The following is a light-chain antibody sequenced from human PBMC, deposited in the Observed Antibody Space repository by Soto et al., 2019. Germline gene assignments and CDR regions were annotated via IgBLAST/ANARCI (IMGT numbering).Light chain of an antibody. CDR3: CSYAGSSTPYV. CDR2: ECS. CDR1: SSDVGSYNL. J-gene: IGLJ1*01. Sequence: QSVLTQPASVSGSPGQSITISCTGTSSDVGSYNLVSWYQQHPGKAPKLMIYECSKRPSGVSNRFSGSKSGNTASLTISGLQAEDEADYYCCSYAGSSTPYVFGTGTRSPS. V-gene: IGLV2-23*01.